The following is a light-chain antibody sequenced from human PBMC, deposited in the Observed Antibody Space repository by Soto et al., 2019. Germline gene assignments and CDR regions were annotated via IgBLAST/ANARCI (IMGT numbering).Light chain of an antibody. CDR2: EVS. CDR3: SSYAGSNTYV. J-gene: IGLJ1*01. V-gene: IGLV2-14*01. CDR1: SNDIGSYDY. Sequence: QSALTQPTSVSGSPGQSITISCTGNSNDIGSYDYVSWYQHHPGKAPKLMIYEVSNRPSGVSNRFSGSKSGNTASLTISGLQADDEADYYCSSYAGSNTYVFGTGTKLTVL.